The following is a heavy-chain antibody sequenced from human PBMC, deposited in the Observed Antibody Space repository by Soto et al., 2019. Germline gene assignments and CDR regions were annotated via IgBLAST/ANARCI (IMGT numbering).Heavy chain of an antibody. CDR3: APASTISSAADY. CDR2: IYDTESA. J-gene: IGHJ4*02. Sequence: QVQLQESGPGLVKPSQTLSLTCNVSGESISSGGYFWSWIRHHPGKGLEWIGYIYDTESAYYNPSLKRRVTISLATSKNQFARRLSSVTPADTAVYYCAPASTISSAADYWGQGILGTVSS. D-gene: IGHD6-6*01. V-gene: IGHV4-31*03. CDR1: GESISSGGYF.